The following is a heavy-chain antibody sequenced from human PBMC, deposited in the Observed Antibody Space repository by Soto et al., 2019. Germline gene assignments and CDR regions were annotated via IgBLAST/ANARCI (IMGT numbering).Heavy chain of an antibody. J-gene: IGHJ4*02. CDR1: GYTFTYFY. CDR3: ARRDSSGSFDF. V-gene: IGHV1-2*02. CDR2: SNPKNGGT. Sequence: QVQLVQSGAETKKPGASVRVSCKTSGYTFTYFYIHWVRRPPGKGLGWMGWSNPKNGGTSQQQKFQARVSMTRDTSSNTVYMELNRLTSDDRGVYFCARRDSSGSFDFWGQGTLVTVSS. D-gene: IGHD5-18*01.